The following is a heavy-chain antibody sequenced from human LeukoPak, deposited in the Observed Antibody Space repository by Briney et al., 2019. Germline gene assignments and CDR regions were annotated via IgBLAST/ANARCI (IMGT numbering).Heavy chain of an antibody. Sequence: PGGSLRLSCAASGFTFSSYEMNWVRQAPGKGLEGVSYISSSGSTIYYADSVKGRFTISRDNAKNSLYLQMNSLRAEDTAVYYCARDGTVAAAGLDYWGQGTLVTVSS. CDR1: GFTFSSYE. CDR3: ARDGTVAAAGLDY. J-gene: IGHJ4*02. V-gene: IGHV3-48*03. D-gene: IGHD6-13*01. CDR2: ISSSGSTI.